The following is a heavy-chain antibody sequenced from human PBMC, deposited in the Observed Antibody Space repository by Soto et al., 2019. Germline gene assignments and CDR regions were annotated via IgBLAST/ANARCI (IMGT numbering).Heavy chain of an antibody. D-gene: IGHD1-26*01. Sequence: SETLSLTCTVSGGSISSYYWSWIRQPAGKGLEWIGRIYTSGSTNYNPSLKSRVTMSVDTSKNQFSLKLSSVTAADTAVYYCARDLPFFSSFGRGMDVWGQGTTVTVSS. CDR2: IYTSGST. CDR3: ARDLPFFSSFGRGMDV. CDR1: GGSISSYY. V-gene: IGHV4-4*07. J-gene: IGHJ6*02.